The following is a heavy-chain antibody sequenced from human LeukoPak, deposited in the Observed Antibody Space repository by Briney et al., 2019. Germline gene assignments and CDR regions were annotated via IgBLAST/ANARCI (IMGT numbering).Heavy chain of an antibody. V-gene: IGHV1-69*13. Sequence: GASVKVSCKASGGTFSSYAISWVRQAPGQGLEWMGGIIPIFGTANYAQKFQGRVTITADESTSTAYMELSSLRSEDTAVYYCARSTTAYCGGDCYYGGYWGQGTLVTVSS. CDR3: ARSTTAYCGGDCYYGGY. D-gene: IGHD2-21*02. J-gene: IGHJ4*02. CDR2: IIPIFGTA. CDR1: GGTFSSYA.